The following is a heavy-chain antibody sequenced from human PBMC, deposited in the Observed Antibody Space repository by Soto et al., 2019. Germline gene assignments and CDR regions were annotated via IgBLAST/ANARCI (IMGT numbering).Heavy chain of an antibody. CDR3: EHITTTVTLWFVP. D-gene: IGHD4-17*01. Sequence: QITLKESGPTLVKPTQTLTVTCTFSGFSLTTSGVAVCWIRQPPVKALEWLALIYWDDYKRYSPTLKSRITITKDSSKNQVVVTITNMDPADTTIKFFEHITTTVTLWFVPWGKGSLVTVSS. CDR2: IYWDDYK. J-gene: IGHJ5*02. CDR1: GFSLTTSGVA. V-gene: IGHV2-5*02.